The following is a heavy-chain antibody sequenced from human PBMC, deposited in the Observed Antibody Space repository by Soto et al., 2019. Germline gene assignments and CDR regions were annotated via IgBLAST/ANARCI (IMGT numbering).Heavy chain of an antibody. CDR2: VKCDGSEQ. V-gene: IGHV3-7*01. CDR1: GFMFSSYW. J-gene: IGHJ5*02. D-gene: IGHD4-17*01. Sequence: EVHLVESGGGLVQPGGSLRLSCAASGFMFSSYWMHWVRQAPGKGLEWVANVKCDGSEQYYVDSVKGRFTISRDNAKSSVYLQMDSLRVEDTAVYYCATLTVTRPTWFDPWGQGTLVTVSS. CDR3: ATLTVTRPTWFDP.